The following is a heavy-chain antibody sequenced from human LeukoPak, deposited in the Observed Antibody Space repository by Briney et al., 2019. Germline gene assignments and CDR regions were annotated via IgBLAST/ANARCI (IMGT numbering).Heavy chain of an antibody. V-gene: IGHV1-8*01. J-gene: IGHJ4*02. CDR3: ARGGSYYGDYDSDY. Sequence: ASVKVSCKASGYTFTSYDINWVRQATGQGLEWMGWMNPNSGNTGYAQKFQGRVTMTRDTSTSTVYMELSSLRSEDTAVYYCARGGSYYGDYDSDYWGQGTLVTVSS. CDR2: MNPNSGNT. D-gene: IGHD4-17*01. CDR1: GYTFTSYD.